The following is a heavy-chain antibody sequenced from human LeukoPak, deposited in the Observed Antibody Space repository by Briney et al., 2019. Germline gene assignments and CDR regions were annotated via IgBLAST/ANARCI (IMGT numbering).Heavy chain of an antibody. V-gene: IGHV3-43*02. CDR1: GLNFDDSA. Sequence: GGSLRLSCVASGLNFDDSAMHWVRQAPGKGVEWVSLISADGGSTFSADSVKGRFSISRDNSKNSLYLQMNSLRSEDTAMCYCAKESGKFDYWGQGTLVAVSS. CDR2: ISADGGST. CDR3: AKESGKFDY. J-gene: IGHJ4*02.